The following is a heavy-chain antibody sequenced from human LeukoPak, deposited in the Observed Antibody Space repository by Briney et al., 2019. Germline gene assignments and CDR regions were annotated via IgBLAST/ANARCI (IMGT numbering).Heavy chain of an antibody. J-gene: IGHJ4*02. CDR3: ARGAAGYSYG. V-gene: IGHV4-59*01. Sequence: SETLSLTCTVPGGSITSYYWSWIRQPPGKGLEWIGHIYYSGSTNYNPSLKSRVTISIDTSKNQFSLRLSSVTAADTAVYYCARGAAGYSYGWGQGTLVTVSS. CDR1: GGSITSYY. CDR2: IYYSGST. D-gene: IGHD5-18*01.